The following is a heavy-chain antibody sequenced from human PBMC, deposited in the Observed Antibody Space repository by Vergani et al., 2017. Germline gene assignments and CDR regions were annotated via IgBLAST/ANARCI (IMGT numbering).Heavy chain of an antibody. CDR2: IYPGDSDT. Sequence: EVQLVQSGAEVKKPGESLKISCKGSGYSFTSYWIGWVRQMPGKGLEWMRIIYPGDSDTRYSPSFQGQVTISADKSISTAYLQWSSLKASDTAMYYCARLRGTTVTTPNFDYWGQGTLVTVSS. CDR1: GYSFTSYW. J-gene: IGHJ4*02. CDR3: ARLRGTTVTTPNFDY. V-gene: IGHV5-51*01. D-gene: IGHD4-11*01.